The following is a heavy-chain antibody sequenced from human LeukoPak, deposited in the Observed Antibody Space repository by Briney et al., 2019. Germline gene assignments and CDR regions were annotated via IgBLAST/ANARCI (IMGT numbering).Heavy chain of an antibody. J-gene: IGHJ4*02. D-gene: IGHD3-9*01. CDR3: ARVGSVLRYFDWLTDPHY. CDR2: IKQDGSEK. CDR1: GFTFSSYW. Sequence: GGSLRLSCAASGFTFSSYWMSWVRPAPGQGLEWVANIKQDGSEKYYVDSVKGRFTISRGNAKKSLYLQMNSLRAEDTAVYYCARVGSVLRYFDWLTDPHYWGQGTLVTVSS. V-gene: IGHV3-7*01.